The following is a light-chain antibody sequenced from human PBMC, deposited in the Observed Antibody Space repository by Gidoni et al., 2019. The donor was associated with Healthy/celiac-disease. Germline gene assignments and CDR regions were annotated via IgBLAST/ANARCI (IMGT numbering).Light chain of an antibody. J-gene: IGLJ2*01. V-gene: IGLV3-1*01. Sequence: SYELTQPPSVSVSPGQTASITCSGDKLGDKYACWYQQKPGQSPVLVIYQESKRPSGIPERFSGSNPGNTATLTIRGTQAMDEADYYCQAWDSSTAVFGGGTKLTVL. CDR2: QES. CDR1: KLGDKY. CDR3: QAWDSSTAV.